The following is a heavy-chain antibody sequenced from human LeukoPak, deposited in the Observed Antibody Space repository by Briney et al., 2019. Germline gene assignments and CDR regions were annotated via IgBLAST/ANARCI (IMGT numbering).Heavy chain of an antibody. CDR3: ARRRGWKQQLVYFDY. CDR1: GGSISSYY. D-gene: IGHD6-13*01. V-gene: IGHV4-59*08. CDR2: ISYSGST. J-gene: IGHJ4*02. Sequence: SETLSLTCTVSGGSISSYYWSWIRQPPGKGLEWIGYISYSGSTNYKPSLKSRVTISVDTSKNQFSLKLRSVTAADTAVYYCARRRGWKQQLVYFDYWGQGTLATVSS.